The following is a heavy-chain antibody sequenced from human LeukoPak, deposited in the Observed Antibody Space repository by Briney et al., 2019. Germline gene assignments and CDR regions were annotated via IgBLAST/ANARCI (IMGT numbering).Heavy chain of an antibody. Sequence: GASVKVSCKASGFTFTSSAMQWVRQARGQRLEWIGWIVVGSGNTNYAQKFQERVTITRDMSTSTAYMELSSLRSEDTAVYYCAAVLSNVWYDMGSTESYWGQGTLVTVSS. D-gene: IGHD3-22*01. J-gene: IGHJ4*02. CDR1: GFTFTSSA. V-gene: IGHV1-58*02. CDR3: AAVLSNVWYDMGSTESY. CDR2: IVVGSGNT.